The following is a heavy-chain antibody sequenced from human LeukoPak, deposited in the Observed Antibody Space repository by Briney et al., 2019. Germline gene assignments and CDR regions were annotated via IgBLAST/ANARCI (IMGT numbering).Heavy chain of an antibody. V-gene: IGHV3-23*01. CDR1: GFTFTNYA. CDR3: AREVGGGKIHPDDAFDI. Sequence: GGSLRLSCAASGFTFTNYAMTWVRQAPGKGLEWVAATVGIGPDTYYADSVKGRFTISRDNSKNTLYLQMNSLRAEDTAVYYCAREVGGGKIHPDDAFDIWGQGTMVTVSS. J-gene: IGHJ3*02. D-gene: IGHD4-23*01. CDR2: TVGIGPDT.